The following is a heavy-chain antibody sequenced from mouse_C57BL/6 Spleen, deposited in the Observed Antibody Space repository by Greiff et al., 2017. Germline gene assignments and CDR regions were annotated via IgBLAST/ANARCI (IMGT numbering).Heavy chain of an antibody. Sequence: QVQLQQPGAELVKPGASVKMSCKASGYTFTSYWITWVKQRPGQGLEWIGDIYPGSGSTNYNEKFKSKATLTVDTSSSTAYMQLSSLTSEDSAVYYCARKGDYYGSSSSFDYWGQGTTLTVSS. CDR3: ARKGDYYGSSSSFDY. J-gene: IGHJ2*01. D-gene: IGHD1-1*01. V-gene: IGHV1-55*01. CDR2: IYPGSGST. CDR1: GYTFTSYW.